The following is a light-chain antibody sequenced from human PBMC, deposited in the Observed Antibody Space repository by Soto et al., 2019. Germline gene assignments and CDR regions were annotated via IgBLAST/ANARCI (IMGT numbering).Light chain of an antibody. Sequence: EIVLTQSPGTLSLSPGERATLSCRASQSVSSSYLAWYQQKPGQAPRLLIYGASGRATGIPDRFSGSGSGTDSTLAISRLEPEDCAVYYCQQYGSSRGFTFGPGTKVDIK. V-gene: IGKV3-20*01. CDR2: GAS. J-gene: IGKJ3*01. CDR3: QQYGSSRGFT. CDR1: QSVSSSY.